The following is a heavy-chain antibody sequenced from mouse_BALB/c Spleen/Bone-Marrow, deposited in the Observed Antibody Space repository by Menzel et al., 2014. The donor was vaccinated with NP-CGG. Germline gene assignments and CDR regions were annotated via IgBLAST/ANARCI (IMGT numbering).Heavy chain of an antibody. Sequence: QVQLQQSGPGLVQPSQSLSITCTVSGFSLTSYGVHWVRQSPGKGLEWLGVIWSGGSTDYNAAFISRLSISKDNSKSQVFFKMNSLQANDTAIYYCARNWYGRAFDYWGQGTTLTVSS. CDR2: IWSGGST. V-gene: IGHV2-2*02. D-gene: IGHD1-1*01. J-gene: IGHJ2*01. CDR1: GFSLTSYG. CDR3: ARNWYGRAFDY.